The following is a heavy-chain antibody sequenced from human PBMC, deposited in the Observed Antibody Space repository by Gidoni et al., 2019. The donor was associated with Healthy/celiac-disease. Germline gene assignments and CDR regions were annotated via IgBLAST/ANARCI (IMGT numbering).Heavy chain of an antibody. V-gene: IGHV4-39*01. D-gene: IGHD2-2*01. CDR1: GGSISSSSYY. J-gene: IGHJ5*02. Sequence: QLQLQESGPGLVKPSETLSLTCTVSGGSISSSSYYWGWIRQPPGKGLEWIGSIYYSGSTYYNPSLKSRVTISVDTFKNQFSLKLSSVTAADTAVYYCARIVVVPAVMVRGSFDPWGQGTLVTVSS. CDR3: ARIVVVPAVMVRGSFDP. CDR2: IYYSGST.